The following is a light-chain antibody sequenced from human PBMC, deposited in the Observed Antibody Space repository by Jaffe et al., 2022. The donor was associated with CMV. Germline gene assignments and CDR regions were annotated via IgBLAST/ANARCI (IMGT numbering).Light chain of an antibody. V-gene: IGKV3-15*01. Sequence: EIVMTQSPATLSVSPGERATLSCRASQSVSRNLAWYQQKPGQAPRLLIYGVSTRATGIPVRFSGSGSGTEFTLTISSLQSEDSAVYYCHQYNNWPPWTFGQGTKVEIK. CDR2: GVS. CDR1: QSVSRN. J-gene: IGKJ1*01. CDR3: HQYNNWPPWT.